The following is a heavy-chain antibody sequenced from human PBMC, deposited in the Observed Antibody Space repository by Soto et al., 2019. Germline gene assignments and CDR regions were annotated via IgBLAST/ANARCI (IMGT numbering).Heavy chain of an antibody. D-gene: IGHD1-26*01. J-gene: IGHJ4*02. CDR1: GGTFRSYA. CDR3: ARTYSGSYYGGGAFDY. CDR2: IIPIFGTA. Sequence: QVQLVQSGAEVKKPGSSVKVSCKASGGTFRSYAISWVRQAPGQGLEWMGGIIPIFGTANYAQKFQGRVTITADESTSTDYRGLGSLRSGDTAVYYCARTYSGSYYGGGAFDYWGQGTLVTVSS. V-gene: IGHV1-69*01.